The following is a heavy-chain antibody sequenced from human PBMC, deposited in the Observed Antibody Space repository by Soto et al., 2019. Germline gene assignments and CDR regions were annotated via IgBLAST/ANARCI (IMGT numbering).Heavy chain of an antibody. CDR1: GFTFSIYA. CDR2: ITNNGDTT. J-gene: IGHJ3*01. CDR3: AMSAGYGGAFDV. V-gene: IGHV3-23*04. Sequence: EKQLVESGGALAQPGGSLRLSCVGSGFTFSIYALTWVRQAPGKGLEWVSLITNNGDTTFFGDSVKGRFSISRDNSKNALYLQLYNLRAEDAAVYYCAMSAGYGGAFDVWGQGTMVGVSS. D-gene: IGHD5-12*01.